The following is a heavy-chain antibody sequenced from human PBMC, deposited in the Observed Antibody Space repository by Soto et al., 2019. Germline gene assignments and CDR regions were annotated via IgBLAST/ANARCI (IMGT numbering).Heavy chain of an antibody. J-gene: IGHJ4*02. CDR3: AKDQASGQGSFDS. Sequence: VKLVESGGGVVQPGGSLRLSCAASGFTFNIYGMHWVRQAPDTGLEWVSLISYDGSNQYYADSVKGRFTISRDNYKYTLVLQMNSLRADDTSVYYCAKDQASGQGSFDSWGQGTLVTVSS. V-gene: IGHV3-30*18. CDR1: GFTFNIYG. CDR2: ISYDGSNQ.